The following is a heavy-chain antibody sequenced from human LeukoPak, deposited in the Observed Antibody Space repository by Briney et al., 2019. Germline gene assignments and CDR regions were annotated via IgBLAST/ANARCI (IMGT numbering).Heavy chain of an antibody. CDR3: ASREMTTYAFDI. V-gene: IGHV4-39*01. CDR2: IYYSGST. J-gene: IGHJ3*02. Sequence: SETLSLTCTVSGGSISSSSYYWGWIRQPPGKGLEWIGSIYYSGSTYYNPSLKSRVTIFVDTSKNQFSLKLSSVTAADTAVYYCASREMTTYAFDIWGQGTMVTVSS. D-gene: IGHD4-11*01. CDR1: GGSISSSSYY.